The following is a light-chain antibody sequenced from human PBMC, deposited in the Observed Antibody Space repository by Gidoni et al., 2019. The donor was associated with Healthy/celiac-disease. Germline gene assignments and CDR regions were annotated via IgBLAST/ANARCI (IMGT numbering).Light chain of an antibody. CDR3: MQARQTPRS. CDR1: QSLLHSNGYNY. J-gene: IGKJ2*01. V-gene: IGKV2-28*01. Sequence: DIVMTQSPLSMPVTPGEPASISCRSSQSLLHSNGYNYMDWYLQKPGQSPQLLISLGSNRASGVPDRFSGSGSGTDFTLKISRVEAEDVGVYYCMQARQTPRSFGQGTKLEIK. CDR2: LGS.